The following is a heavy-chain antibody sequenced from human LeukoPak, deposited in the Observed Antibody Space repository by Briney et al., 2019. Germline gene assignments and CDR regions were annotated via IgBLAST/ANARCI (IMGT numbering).Heavy chain of an antibody. CDR1: GFTFSSYA. Sequence: GGSLRLSCAASGFTFSSYAMHWVRQAPGKGLEWVAVISYDGSNKYYADSVKGRFTISRDNSKNTLYLQMNSLRAEDTAVYYCAGGYSSGWYPWFDYWGQGTLVTVSS. V-gene: IGHV3-30*04. J-gene: IGHJ4*02. CDR3: AGGYSSGWYPWFDY. D-gene: IGHD6-19*01. CDR2: ISYDGSNK.